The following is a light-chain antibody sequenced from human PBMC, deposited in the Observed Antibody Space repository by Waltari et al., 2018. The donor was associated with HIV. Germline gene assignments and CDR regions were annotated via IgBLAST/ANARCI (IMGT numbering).Light chain of an antibody. CDR2: KDN. J-gene: IGLJ1*01. CDR1: ALPNQS. V-gene: IGLV3-25*03. Sequence: SSELTQPPSVSVSPGPTARITCSGDALPNQSAYSSRQKPGQAPLVVIYKDNERPSGIPERFSGSSSGTTVTLTISGVHTEDEADYYCQSADSTGSYPDVFGTGTKVTVL. CDR3: QSADSTGSYPDV.